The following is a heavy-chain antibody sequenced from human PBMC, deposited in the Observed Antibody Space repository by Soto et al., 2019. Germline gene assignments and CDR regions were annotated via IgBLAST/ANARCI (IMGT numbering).Heavy chain of an antibody. J-gene: IGHJ4*02. CDR1: GFTFDDYA. Sequence: PGGSLRLSCAASGFTFDDYAMHWVRQAPGKGLEWVSGISWNSGSIGYADSVKGRFTISRDNAKNSLYLQMNSLRAEDTALYYCAKSITMVRGVIITGPDFDYWGQGTLVTV. CDR2: ISWNSGSI. D-gene: IGHD3-10*01. CDR3: AKSITMVRGVIITGPDFDY. V-gene: IGHV3-9*01.